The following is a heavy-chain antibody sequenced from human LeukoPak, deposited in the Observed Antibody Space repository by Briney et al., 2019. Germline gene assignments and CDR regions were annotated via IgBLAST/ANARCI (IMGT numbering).Heavy chain of an antibody. CDR2: IYWDDDK. J-gene: IGHJ4*02. V-gene: IGHV2-5*02. Sequence: KESGPTLVKPTQTLTLTCFFSGFSLSTSGVGVGWIRQPPGKALEWLALIYWDDDKRYSPSLKGRLTITKDTSKNQVVLTMTNLDPVDTATYYCAHRLGFGGYVDWGQGTLVTVSS. D-gene: IGHD5-12*01. CDR1: GFSLSTSGVG. CDR3: AHRLGFGGYVD.